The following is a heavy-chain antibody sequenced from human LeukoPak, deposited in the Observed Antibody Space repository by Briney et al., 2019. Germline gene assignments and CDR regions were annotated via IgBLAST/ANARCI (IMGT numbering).Heavy chain of an antibody. CDR2: IYYSGST. CDR1: GGSISSYY. Sequence: SETLSLTCTVSGGSISSYYWSWIRQPPGKGLEWIGYIYYSGSTNYNPSLKSRVTISVDTSKNQFSLKLSSVTAADTAVYYCARGPLYGSPFDYWGQGTLVTVSS. D-gene: IGHD6-13*01. V-gene: IGHV4-59*12. CDR3: ARGPLYGSPFDY. J-gene: IGHJ4*02.